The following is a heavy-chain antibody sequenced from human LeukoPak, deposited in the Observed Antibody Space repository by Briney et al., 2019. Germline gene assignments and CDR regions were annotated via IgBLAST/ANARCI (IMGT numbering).Heavy chain of an antibody. V-gene: IGHV4-34*01. CDR3: AREDIVTGYLDY. CDR2: INHSGST. J-gene: IGHJ4*02. CDR1: GGSFSGYY. D-gene: IGHD2-15*01. Sequence: SETLSLTCAVYGGSFSGYYWSWIRQPPGQGLEWIGEINHSGSTNYNPSLKSRVTISVDTSKNQFSLKLSSVTAADTAVYYCAREDIVTGYLDYWGQGTLVTASS.